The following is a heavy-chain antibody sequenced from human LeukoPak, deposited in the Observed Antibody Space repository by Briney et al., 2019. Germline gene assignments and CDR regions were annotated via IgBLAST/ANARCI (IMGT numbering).Heavy chain of an antibody. CDR2: IYYSGST. CDR1: GGSISTYY. J-gene: IGHJ4*02. D-gene: IGHD5-18*01. Sequence: PSETLSLTCTVSGGSISTYYGNWIRQAPGKGLEWIGYIYYSGSTNYNPSLKSRVTISVDTSKNQFSLKLSSVTAADTAVYYCARFVNSYGYFDYWGQGTLVTVSS. CDR3: ARFVNSYGYFDY. V-gene: IGHV4-59*12.